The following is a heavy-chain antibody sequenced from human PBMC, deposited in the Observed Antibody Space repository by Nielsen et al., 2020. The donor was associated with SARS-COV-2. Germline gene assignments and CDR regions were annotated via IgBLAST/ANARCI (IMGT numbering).Heavy chain of an antibody. Sequence: GGSLRLSCAASGFTFSNAWMSWVRQAPGKGLEWVGRIKSKTDGGTTDYAAPVKGRFTISRDDSKNTLYLQMNSLKTEDTAVYYCTTGRYYYDSSGYSNDALDIWGQRTMVTVSS. CDR3: TTGRYYYDSSGYSNDALDI. J-gene: IGHJ3*02. CDR1: GFTFSNAW. V-gene: IGHV3-15*01. CDR2: IKSKTDGGTT. D-gene: IGHD3-22*01.